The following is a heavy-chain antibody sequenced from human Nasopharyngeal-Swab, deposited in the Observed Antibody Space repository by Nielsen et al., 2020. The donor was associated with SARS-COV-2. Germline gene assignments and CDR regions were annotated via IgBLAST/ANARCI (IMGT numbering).Heavy chain of an antibody. V-gene: IGHV3-23*01. J-gene: IGHJ6*02. D-gene: IGHD5-12*01. Sequence: GESLKISCAASGFTFRSYAISWVRQAPGKGLEWVSVISGSDHTPYYADSVKGRFTMSRDNSKNTVNLQMNSLRVEDTAIYYCAKDRDSGDDSDDYYHYYGMDVWGQGTTVTVFS. CDR3: AKDRDSGDDSDDYYHYYGMDV. CDR2: ISGSDHTP. CDR1: GFTFRSYA.